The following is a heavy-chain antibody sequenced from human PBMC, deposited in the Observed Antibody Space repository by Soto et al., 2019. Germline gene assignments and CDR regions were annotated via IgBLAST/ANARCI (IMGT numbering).Heavy chain of an antibody. J-gene: IGHJ5*02. V-gene: IGHV4-34*01. Sequence: SETLSLTCAVYGGSFSGYYWSWIRQPPGKGLEWIGEINHSGSTNYNPSLKSRVTISVDTSKNQFSLKLSSVTDGVTAVNYCARGGDYCDSSGYYQNWLDPWGQGTLVTISS. CDR1: GGSFSGYY. D-gene: IGHD3-22*01. CDR3: ARGGDYCDSSGYYQNWLDP. CDR2: INHSGST.